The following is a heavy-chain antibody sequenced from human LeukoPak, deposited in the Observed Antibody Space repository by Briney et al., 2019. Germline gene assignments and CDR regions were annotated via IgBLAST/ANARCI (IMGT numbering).Heavy chain of an antibody. J-gene: IGHJ4*02. D-gene: IGHD2-2*01. CDR3: ATLGYCSSTSCYQGY. CDR1: GYSISSGYY. CDR2: IYHSGST. Sequence: PSETLSLTCAVSGYSISSGYYWGWIRQPPGKGLEWIGSIYHSGSTYYNPSLKSRVTISVDTSKNQFSLKLSSVTAADTAVYYCATLGYCSSTSCYQGYWGQGTLVTVSS. V-gene: IGHV4-38-2*01.